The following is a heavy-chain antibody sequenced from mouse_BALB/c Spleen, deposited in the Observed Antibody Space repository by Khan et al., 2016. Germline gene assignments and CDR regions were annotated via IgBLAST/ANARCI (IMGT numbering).Heavy chain of an antibody. CDR1: GYTFTSYW. D-gene: IGHD1-1*02. V-gene: IGHV1S132*01. J-gene: IGHJ2*01. CDR3: ARGWGGYFDY. Sequence: QVQLQQSGAELVKPGASVKLSCKTSGYTFTSYWIQWVKQRPGQGLGWIGEIFPGTGTTYYNEKFKGKATLTIDTSSSTAYMQLSSLTSEDSAVYFCARGWGGYFDYWGQGTTLTVSS. CDR2: IFPGTGTT.